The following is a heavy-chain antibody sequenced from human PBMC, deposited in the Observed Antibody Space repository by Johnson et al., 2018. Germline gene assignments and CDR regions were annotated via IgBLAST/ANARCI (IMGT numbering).Heavy chain of an antibody. CDR2: IWYDGSNK. V-gene: IGHV3-33*01. J-gene: IGHJ6*02. CDR1: GFTFSSYG. D-gene: IGHD6-19*01. Sequence: QVQLVQSGGGVVQPGRSLRLSCAASGFTFSSYGMHWVRQAPGKGLEWVAIIWYDGSNKYYADAVKGRFTISRDNSKNTRYLQMNSLRAEDTAVYYCARWGGAVAGIRGYYYYDMDVWGRGTTVTVSS. CDR3: ARWGGAVAGIRGYYYYDMDV.